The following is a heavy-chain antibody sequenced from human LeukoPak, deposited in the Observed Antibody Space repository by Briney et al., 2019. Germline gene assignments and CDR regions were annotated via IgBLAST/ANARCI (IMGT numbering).Heavy chain of an antibody. J-gene: IGHJ3*02. CDR1: GFTVSSNY. Sequence: GGSLRLSCAASGFTVSSNYMSWVRQAPGKGLEWVSVIYSGGSTYYADSVKGRFTISRDNSKNTLYLQMNSLRAEDTAVYYCARQDYYDSSGYYLAPGAFDIWAKGQWSPSLQ. V-gene: IGHV3-66*02. CDR2: IYSGGST. D-gene: IGHD3-22*01. CDR3: ARQDYYDSSGYYLAPGAFDI.